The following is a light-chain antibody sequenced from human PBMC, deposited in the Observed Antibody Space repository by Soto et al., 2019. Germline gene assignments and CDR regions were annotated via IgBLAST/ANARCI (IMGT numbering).Light chain of an antibody. V-gene: IGLV3-21*01. J-gene: IGLJ2*01. CDR1: DIGSKG. CDR3: QVWDSGSAPVV. CDR2: SDT. Sequence: SYELTQPPSVSVAPGKTASISCGGNDIGSKGVHWYQQKPGQAPVLVIYSDTDLPPVITERFSGSNSANLATLTISRVEAGDEADYYCQVWDSGSAPVVFGGGTKPTVL.